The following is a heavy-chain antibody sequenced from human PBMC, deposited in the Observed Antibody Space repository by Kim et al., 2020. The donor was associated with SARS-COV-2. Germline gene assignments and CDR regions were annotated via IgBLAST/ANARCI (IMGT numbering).Heavy chain of an antibody. V-gene: IGHV3-21*01. CDR1: GFTFSSYS. CDR2: ISSSSSYI. J-gene: IGHJ4*02. Sequence: GGSLRLSCAASGFTFSSYSMNWVRQAPGKGLEWVSSISSSSSYIYYADSVKGRFTISRDNAKNSLYLQMNSLRAEDTAVYYCAAGAGSSTAMPSGGWGQGTLVTVSS. CDR3: AAGAGSSTAMPSGG. D-gene: IGHD5-18*01.